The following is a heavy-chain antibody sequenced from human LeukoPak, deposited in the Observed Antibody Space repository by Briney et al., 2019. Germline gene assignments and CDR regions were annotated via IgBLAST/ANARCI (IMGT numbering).Heavy chain of an antibody. J-gene: IGHJ4*02. CDR3: ARLLRNIAAAVYYFDY. V-gene: IGHV5-51*01. CDR2: IYPGDSDT. CDR1: GYSFTSYW. Sequence: GESLKISCKASGYSFTSYWIGWARQLPGKGLEWLGIIYPGDSDTRYSPSFQGQVTISADKSISTAYLQWSSLKASDTAMYYCARLLRNIAAAVYYFDYWGQGTLVTVSS. D-gene: IGHD6-13*01.